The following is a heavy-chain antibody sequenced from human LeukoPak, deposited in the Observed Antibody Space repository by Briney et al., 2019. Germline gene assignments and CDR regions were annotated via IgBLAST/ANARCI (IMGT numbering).Heavy chain of an antibody. D-gene: IGHD3-10*01. CDR3: ARASSGSYLRFDP. CDR2: IYYSGST. J-gene: IGHJ5*02. V-gene: IGHV4-59*01. CDR1: GGSISSYY. Sequence: SETLSLTCTVSGGSISSYYWSWIRQPPGKGLEWIGYIYYSGSTNYNPSLKSRVTISVDTSKNQFSLKLSSVTAADTAVYYCARASSGSYLRFDPWGQGTLVTVSS.